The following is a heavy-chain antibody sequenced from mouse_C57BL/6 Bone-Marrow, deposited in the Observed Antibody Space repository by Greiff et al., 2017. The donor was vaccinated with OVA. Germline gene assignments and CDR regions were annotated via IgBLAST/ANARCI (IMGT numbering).Heavy chain of an antibody. CDR1: GFTFNTYA. J-gene: IGHJ3*01. Sequence: EVQGVESGGGLVQPKGSLKLSCAASGFTFNTYAMHWVRQAPGKGLEWVARISSKSSNYATYYADSVKDRFTISRDDSQSMLYLQMNNLKTEDTAMYYCVIGWLIGTFAYWGQGTLVTVSA. D-gene: IGHD2-3*01. V-gene: IGHV10-3*01. CDR3: VIGWLIGTFAY. CDR2: ISSKSSNYAT.